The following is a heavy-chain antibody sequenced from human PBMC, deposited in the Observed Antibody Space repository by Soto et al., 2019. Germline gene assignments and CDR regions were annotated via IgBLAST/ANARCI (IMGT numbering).Heavy chain of an antibody. D-gene: IGHD3-3*01. Sequence: QVQLVESGGGVVQPGRSLRLSCAASGFTFSSYAMRWVRQAPGKGLEWVAVISYDGSNKYYADSVKGRFTISRDNSKNTLYLQMNSLRAEDTAVYYCARDPTIFGVGTFDYWGQGTLVTVSS. V-gene: IGHV3-30-3*01. J-gene: IGHJ4*02. CDR3: ARDPTIFGVGTFDY. CDR2: ISYDGSNK. CDR1: GFTFSSYA.